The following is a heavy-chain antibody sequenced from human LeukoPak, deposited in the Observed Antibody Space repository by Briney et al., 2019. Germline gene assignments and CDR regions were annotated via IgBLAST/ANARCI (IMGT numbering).Heavy chain of an antibody. CDR1: GFTFSSYW. CDR2: IKEDGSEK. D-gene: IGHD2-15*01. V-gene: IGHV3-7*03. J-gene: IGHJ6*02. Sequence: GGSLRLSCGASGFTFSSYWMSWVRQAPGKGLEWVANIKEDGSEKYYVDSVKGRFTISRDNAKNSLYLQMYSMRAEDTAVYYCARARVEDCSGGSCYAPYYYYGMDVWGQGTTVTVSS. CDR3: ARARVEDCSGGSCYAPYYYYGMDV.